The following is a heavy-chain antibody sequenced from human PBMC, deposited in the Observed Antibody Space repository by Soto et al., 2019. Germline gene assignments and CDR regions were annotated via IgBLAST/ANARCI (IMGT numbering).Heavy chain of an antibody. D-gene: IGHD2-8*01. CDR3: ARGACRPNRFDL. Sequence: QVQLAQSGAEVKKPGASVKVSCKASGYTFTTYPIHWVRQAPGQRPEWMGWINPGSRNTKYSQKFQGRVTISMNTSATTAYMAVSSLRFEDSAVYYCARGACRPNRFDLWGQGTLVTVFS. V-gene: IGHV1-3*01. CDR1: GYTFTTYP. CDR2: INPGSRNT. J-gene: IGHJ5*02.